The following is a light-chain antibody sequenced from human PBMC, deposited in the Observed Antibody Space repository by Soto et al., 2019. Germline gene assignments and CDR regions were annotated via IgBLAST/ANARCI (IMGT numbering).Light chain of an antibody. CDR1: SRDVGGYNY. J-gene: IGLJ1*01. Sequence: QSVLTQPASVSGSPGQSITISCTGTSRDVGGYNYVSWYQQHPGKVPKLMIYEVSNRPSGVSNRFSGSQSGNTASLTISGLQAEDEADYYCTSYTSSSTLVVGTGTKLTVL. CDR2: EVS. CDR3: TSYTSSSTLV. V-gene: IGLV2-14*01.